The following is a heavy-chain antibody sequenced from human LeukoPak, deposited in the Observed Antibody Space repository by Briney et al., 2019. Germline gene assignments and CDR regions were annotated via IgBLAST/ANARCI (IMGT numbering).Heavy chain of an antibody. D-gene: IGHD6-13*01. CDR2: INPSGGST. CDR3: ARVGQQLAHAAPQNWFDP. CDR1: GYTFTSYY. V-gene: IGHV1-46*01. Sequence: ASVKVSCKASGYTFTSYYMHWVRQAPGQGLEWMGIINPSGGSTSYAQKFQGRVTMTRDTSTSTVYMELSSLRSEDTAVYCCARVGQQLAHAAPQNWFDPWGQGTLVTVSS. J-gene: IGHJ5*02.